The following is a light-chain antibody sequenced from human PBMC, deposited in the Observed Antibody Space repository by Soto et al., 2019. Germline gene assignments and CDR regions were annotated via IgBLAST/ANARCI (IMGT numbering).Light chain of an antibody. V-gene: IGLV1-51*01. Sequence: QSVLTQPPSVSAAPGQRVTISCSGSSSNIGGNSVSWYQQLPGTAPKLLIYDDDKRPSGIPDRFSGSKSGTSASLTISGLQAEDEADYYCSSYTSSYTRVFGTGTKVTVL. CDR1: SSNIGGNS. CDR2: DDD. J-gene: IGLJ1*01. CDR3: SSYTSSYTRV.